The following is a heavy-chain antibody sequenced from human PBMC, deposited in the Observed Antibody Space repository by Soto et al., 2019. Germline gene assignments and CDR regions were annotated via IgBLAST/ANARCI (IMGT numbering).Heavy chain of an antibody. CDR2: ISAYSGNT. D-gene: IGHD2-21*01. CDR1: GYTFTTYA. J-gene: IGHJ4*02. Sequence: GASVKVSCKASGYTFTTYAINWVRQAPGQGLEWMGWISAYSGNTKYAQKLQGRVTMTTDTSTSTAYMELRSLRSDDTAVYYCARDQTLLDYWGQGTLVTVSS. V-gene: IGHV1-18*01. CDR3: ARDQTLLDY.